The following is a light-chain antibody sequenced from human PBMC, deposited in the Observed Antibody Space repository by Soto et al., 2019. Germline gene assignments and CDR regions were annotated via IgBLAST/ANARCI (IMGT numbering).Light chain of an antibody. CDR1: QSISSY. Sequence: PSSLSASVGDRVTITCRASQSISSYLNWYQQKPGKAPKLLIYAASSLQSGVPSRFSGSGSGTDFTLTISSLQPEDFATYYCQQSYSTPPLTFGGGTKVDIK. CDR3: QQSYSTPPLT. CDR2: AAS. J-gene: IGKJ4*01. V-gene: IGKV1-39*01.